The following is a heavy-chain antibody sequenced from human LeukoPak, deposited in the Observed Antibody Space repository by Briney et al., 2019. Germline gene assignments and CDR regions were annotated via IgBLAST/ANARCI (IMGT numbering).Heavy chain of an antibody. Sequence: GGSLRLSCAASGFTFSSYSMNWVRQAPEKGLEWVSSISSSSSYIYYAGSVKGRFTISRDNAKNSLYLQMNSLRAEDTAVYYCAHFARGNFNWGQGTLVTVSS. J-gene: IGHJ4*02. CDR1: GFTFSSYS. CDR2: ISSSSSYI. CDR3: AHFARGNFN. V-gene: IGHV3-21*01. D-gene: IGHD1-7*01.